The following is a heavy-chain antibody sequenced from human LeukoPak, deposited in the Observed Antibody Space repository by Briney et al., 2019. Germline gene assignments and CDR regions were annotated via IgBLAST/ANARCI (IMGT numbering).Heavy chain of an antibody. CDR2: MSIDGGNK. Sequence: TGGSLRLSCAASGFTLNNYDMNWIRQIPGKGLEWVADMSIDGGNKFYANSVKGRFSVARDIAKNTLYLQMNDLRAEDTAVYYCARDIYVFFTNDRSGSGCFDPWGQGTLVTVSS. V-gene: IGHV3-30*03. CDR1: GFTLNNYD. D-gene: IGHD3-22*01. CDR3: ARDIYVFFTNDRSGSGCFDP. J-gene: IGHJ5*02.